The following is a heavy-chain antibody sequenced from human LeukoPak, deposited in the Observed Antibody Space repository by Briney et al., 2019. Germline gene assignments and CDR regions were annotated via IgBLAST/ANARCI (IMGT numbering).Heavy chain of an antibody. Sequence: GGSLRLSCAASGFTVSSNYMSWVRQAPGKGLEWVSVIYSCGSTYYADSVKGRFTISRDNSKNTLYLQMNSLRAEDTAVYYCARGPRLQLWFDPWGQGTLVTVSS. CDR3: ARGPRLQLWFDP. V-gene: IGHV3-66*01. J-gene: IGHJ5*02. D-gene: IGHD6-13*01. CDR2: IYSCGST. CDR1: GFTVSSNY.